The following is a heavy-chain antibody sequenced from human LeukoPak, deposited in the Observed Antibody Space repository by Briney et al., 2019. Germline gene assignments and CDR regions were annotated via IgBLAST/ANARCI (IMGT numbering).Heavy chain of an antibody. D-gene: IGHD1-26*01. CDR3: ARHYVSGSYYYFDY. J-gene: IGHJ4*02. CDR2: IYTSGST. Sequence: PSETLSLTCTVSGGSISSYYWSWIRQPPGKGLEWIGYIYTSGSTNYNPSLKSRVAISVDTSKNQFSLKLSSVTAADTAVYYCARHYVSGSYYYFDYWGQGTLVTVSS. CDR1: GGSISSYY. V-gene: IGHV4-4*09.